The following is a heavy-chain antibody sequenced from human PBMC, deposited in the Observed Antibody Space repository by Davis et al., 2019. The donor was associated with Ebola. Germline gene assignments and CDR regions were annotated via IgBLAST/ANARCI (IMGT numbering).Heavy chain of an antibody. Sequence: SETLSLTCTVSGGSISSSSYYWGWIRQPPGKGLEWIGSIYYSGSTYYNPSLKSRVTITVDTSKNQFSLKLSSVTAADTAVYCCASPPGYYGMDVWGQGTTVTVSS. V-gene: IGHV4-39*01. CDR2: IYYSGST. J-gene: IGHJ6*02. CDR1: GGSISSSSYY. CDR3: ASPPGYYGMDV.